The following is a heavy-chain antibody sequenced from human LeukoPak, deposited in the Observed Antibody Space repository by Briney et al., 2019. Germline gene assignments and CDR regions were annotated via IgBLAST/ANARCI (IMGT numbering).Heavy chain of an antibody. CDR2: ISSSSSTI. J-gene: IGHJ4*02. Sequence: PGGSLRLSCAASGFTFSSYSMNWVRQAPGKGLEWVSYISSSSSTIYYADSVKGRFTISRDNAKNSLYLQMNSLRAEDTAVYYCARDLGGQPLRTSFDYWGQGTLVTVSS. CDR1: GFTFSSYS. D-gene: IGHD1-26*01. CDR3: ARDLGGQPLRTSFDY. V-gene: IGHV3-48*01.